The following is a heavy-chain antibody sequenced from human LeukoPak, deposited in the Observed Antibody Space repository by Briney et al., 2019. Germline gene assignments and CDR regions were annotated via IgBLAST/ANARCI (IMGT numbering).Heavy chain of an antibody. V-gene: IGHV3-23*01. CDR1: GFTFSRYA. CDR3: AKDLYSSSWYWFDP. CDR2: ISGGGGST. D-gene: IGHD6-13*01. Sequence: PGGSLTLSCAGSGFTFSRYAMSWVRPAPGKGLAGVSAISGGGGSTYYADSVKGRFTISRDNSKNTLYLQMNSLRAEDTAVYYCAKDLYSSSWYWFDPWGQGTLVTVSS. J-gene: IGHJ5*02.